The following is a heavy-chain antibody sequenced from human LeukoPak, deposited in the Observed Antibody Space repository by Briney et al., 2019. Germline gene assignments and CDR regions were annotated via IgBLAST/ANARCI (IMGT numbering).Heavy chain of an antibody. V-gene: IGHV4-34*01. CDR1: GDSFRDYW. J-gene: IGHJ4*02. CDR3: ARALVDIGSDY. Sequence: SETLSLTCSVYGDSFRDYWWSWIRQPPGKGLEWIGQIHHSGDTASSPSLKSRVTISVDTSKNQFSLKLSSVTAADTAVYYCARALVDIGSDYWGQGTLVTVSS. CDR2: IHHSGDT.